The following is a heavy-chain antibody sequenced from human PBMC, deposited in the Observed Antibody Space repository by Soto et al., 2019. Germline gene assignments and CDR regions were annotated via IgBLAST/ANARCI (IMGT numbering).Heavy chain of an antibody. CDR2: INSDGSST. J-gene: IGHJ6*02. Sequence: GGSLRLSCAASGFTLSSYWMHWVRQAPGKGMVWVSRINSDGSSTSYADSVKGRFTISRDNAKNTLYLQMNSLRAEDTAVYYCARDRAAAGTYYYYYGMDVWGQGTTVTVSS. V-gene: IGHV3-74*01. CDR3: ARDRAAAGTYYYYYGMDV. D-gene: IGHD6-13*01. CDR1: GFTLSSYW.